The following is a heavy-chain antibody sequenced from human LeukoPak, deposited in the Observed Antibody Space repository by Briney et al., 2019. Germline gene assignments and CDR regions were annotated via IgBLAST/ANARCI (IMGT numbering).Heavy chain of an antibody. Sequence: GGSLRLSXAASGFNFNKYIMNWVRQAPGKGLEWVSNIDSGGTTTYYADSVKGRLTISRDDAKNSLYLQMNSLRDEDTAVYYCAKGAIFDSWGQGNLVTVSS. CDR2: IDSGGTTT. J-gene: IGHJ4*02. CDR3: AKGAIFDS. V-gene: IGHV3-48*02. CDR1: GFNFNKYI. D-gene: IGHD2-2*01.